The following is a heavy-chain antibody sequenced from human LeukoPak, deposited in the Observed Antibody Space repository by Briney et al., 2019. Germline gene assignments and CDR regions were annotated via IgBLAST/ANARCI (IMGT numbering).Heavy chain of an antibody. CDR2: INHSGSI. J-gene: IGHJ3*02. V-gene: IGHV4-34*01. D-gene: IGHD1-1*01. CDR1: GGSFSGYY. Sequence: SETLSLTCTVYGGSFSGYYWSWIRQPPGRVLEWIGEINHSGSINYNPSLKSRVTISVDTSKNQFSLKLISVTAADTAVYYCARNWNDYAFDIWGQGTMVTVSS. CDR3: ARNWNDYAFDI.